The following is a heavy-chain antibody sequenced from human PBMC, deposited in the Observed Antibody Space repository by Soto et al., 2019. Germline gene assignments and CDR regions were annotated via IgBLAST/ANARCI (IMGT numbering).Heavy chain of an antibody. CDR1: GGTFNFYS. CDR3: ATNFGSGSAHFDY. D-gene: IGHD3-10*01. V-gene: IGHV1-69*02. J-gene: IGHJ4*02. CDR2: VIPMVGMS. Sequence: QVQLVQSGAEVKKPGSSVKVSCTASGGTFNFYSISWVRQAPGQGLEWVGRVIPMVGMSEYAQKFQGRVTITADKSTRTAYMNLRSLRSEDTAVYYCATNFGSGSAHFDYWGQGNLVTVSS.